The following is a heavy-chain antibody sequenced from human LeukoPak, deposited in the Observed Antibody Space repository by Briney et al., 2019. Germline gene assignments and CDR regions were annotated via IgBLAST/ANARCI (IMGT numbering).Heavy chain of an antibody. J-gene: IGHJ4*02. D-gene: IGHD4-11*01. V-gene: IGHV1-8*01. CDR1: GYTFTSYD. CDR3: ARANDYSNYYFDY. CDR2: MNPNSGNT. Sequence: GASVKVSCKASGYTFTSYDINWVRQATGQGLEWMGWMNPNSGNTGYAQKFQGRVTMTRNTSISTAYMELSSLRSEDTAVYYCARANDYSNYYFDYWGQGTLVTVSS.